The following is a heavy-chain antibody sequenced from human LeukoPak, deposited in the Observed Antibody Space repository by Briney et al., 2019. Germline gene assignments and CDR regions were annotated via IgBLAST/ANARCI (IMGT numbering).Heavy chain of an antibody. D-gene: IGHD2-15*01. V-gene: IGHV3-9*01. CDR2: ISWNSGSI. J-gene: IGHJ5*02. CDR1: GFTFSRYW. CDR3: AKGRYCSGGSCYSGFDP. Sequence: GGSLRLSCAASGFTFSRYWMHWVRQAPGKGRGWVSGISWNSGSIGYANSVKGRFTISRDNAKNSLYLQMNSLRAEDTALYYCAKGRYCSGGSCYSGFDPWGQGTLVTVSS.